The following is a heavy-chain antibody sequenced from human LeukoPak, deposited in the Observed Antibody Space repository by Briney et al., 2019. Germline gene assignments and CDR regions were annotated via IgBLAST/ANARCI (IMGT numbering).Heavy chain of an antibody. CDR3: ARGGSSGWKDAFDI. V-gene: IGHV4-59*01. CDR1: GGSISSYY. D-gene: IGHD6-19*01. CDR2: IYYSGST. Sequence: PSETLSLTCTVSGGSISSYYWSWIRQPPGKGLEWIGYIYYSGSTNYNPSLKSRVTISVDTSKNQFSLKLSSVTAADTAVYYCARGGSSGWKDAFDIWGQGTMVIVPS. J-gene: IGHJ3*02.